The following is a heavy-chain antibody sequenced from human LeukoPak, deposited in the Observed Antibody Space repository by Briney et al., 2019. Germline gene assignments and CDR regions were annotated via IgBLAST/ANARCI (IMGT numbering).Heavy chain of an antibody. CDR2: MSSSDDGR. V-gene: IGHV3-23*01. J-gene: IGHJ4*02. CDR1: GFSLSSYA. D-gene: IGHD2-15*01. Sequence: GGSLRLSCATSGFSLSSYAMSWVRQAPGKGLEWVSAMSSSDDGRYYAASVRGRFTISRDTSRSTLYLQMNSLRAEDAAVYYCAKAPVTSCRGAFCYPFDYWGQGTLVTVSS. CDR3: AKAPVTSCRGAFCYPFDY.